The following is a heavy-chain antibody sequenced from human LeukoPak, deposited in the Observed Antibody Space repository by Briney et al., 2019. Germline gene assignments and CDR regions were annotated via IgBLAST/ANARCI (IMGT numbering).Heavy chain of an antibody. CDR2: INHSGST. V-gene: IGHV4-34*01. J-gene: IGHJ5*02. CDR1: GGSFSGYY. CDR3: ARNGAYCSGGSCYPYPTARASWFDP. D-gene: IGHD2-15*01. Sequence: PSETLSLTCAVYGGSFSGYYWSWIRQPPGKGLEWIGEINHSGSTNYNPSLKSRVTISVDTSKNQLSLKLSSVTAADTAVYYCARNGAYCSGGSCYPYPTARASWFDPWGQGTLVTVSS.